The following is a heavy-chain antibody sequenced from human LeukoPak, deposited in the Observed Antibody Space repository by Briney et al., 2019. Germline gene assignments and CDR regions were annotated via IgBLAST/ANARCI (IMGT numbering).Heavy chain of an antibody. D-gene: IGHD4-17*01. V-gene: IGHV5-51*01. Sequence: GESLKISCKGSGYSFTSYWIGWVRQMPGKGLEWMGIIYPGDSDTRYSPPFQGQVTISADKSISTAYLQWSSLKASDTAMYYCARLGGLTVTTNYFDYWGQGTLVTVSS. CDR3: ARLGGLTVTTNYFDY. J-gene: IGHJ4*02. CDR2: IYPGDSDT. CDR1: GYSFTSYW.